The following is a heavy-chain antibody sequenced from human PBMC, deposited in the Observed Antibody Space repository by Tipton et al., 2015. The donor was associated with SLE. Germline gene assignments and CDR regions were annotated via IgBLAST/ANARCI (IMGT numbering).Heavy chain of an antibody. CDR2: IAQDGSDK. CDR3: ARAPGSLMDV. V-gene: IGHV3-7*01. Sequence: GPLRLSCVTSGFTFSSFWMTWVRRTPGKGLEWVANIAQDGSDKFYVNSVKGRFTISRDNAENSLYLQMNSLRVEDTAVYYCARAPGSLMDVWGQGTTVTVSS. D-gene: IGHD6-19*01. J-gene: IGHJ6*02. CDR1: GFTFSSFW.